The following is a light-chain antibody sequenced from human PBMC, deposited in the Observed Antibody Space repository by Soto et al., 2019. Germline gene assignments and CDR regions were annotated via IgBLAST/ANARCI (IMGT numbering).Light chain of an antibody. CDR2: DVS. J-gene: IGLJ1*01. CDR3: SSYRSITTSYV. V-gene: IGLV2-14*03. CDR1: SNDIGSYNF. Sequence: QSALTQPASVSGSPGQSITISCTGTSNDIGSYNFVSWYQQHPGRAPKLMIRDVSDRPSGVSNRFSGSKSGNTASLTISGLQPEDEDDYYCSSYRSITTSYVFGTGTNLTVL.